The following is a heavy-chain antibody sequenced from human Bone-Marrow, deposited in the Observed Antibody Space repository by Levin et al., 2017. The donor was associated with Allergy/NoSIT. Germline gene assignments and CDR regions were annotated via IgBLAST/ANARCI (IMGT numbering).Heavy chain of an antibody. J-gene: IGHJ4*02. V-gene: IGHV3-30*03. Sequence: HPGGSLRLSCAASRFTFPTYAMHWVRQAPGKGLEWVAVISYDGKNEYYGDAVKGRFTISRDNSKHTLYLQMNSLKPEDTSIYYCARDRGTGYPPDYFDSWGQGTLVTVSS. D-gene: IGHD3-9*01. CDR3: ARDRGTGYPPDYFDS. CDR2: ISYDGKNE. CDR1: RFTFPTYA.